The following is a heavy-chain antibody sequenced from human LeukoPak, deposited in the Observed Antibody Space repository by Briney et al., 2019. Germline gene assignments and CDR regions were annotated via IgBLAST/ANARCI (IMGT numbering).Heavy chain of an antibody. CDR1: GFVLSGYW. Sequence: GGSLRLSFVASGFVLSGYWMYWVRQVPGKGPMSFSRSGGDGSSTHYADSVKGRFTISRDNAKNTLYLQMNSLRGEDTAVYHCARAEGTGTIGLWNFDSWGQGSLVTVSS. J-gene: IGHJ4*02. V-gene: IGHV3-74*01. CDR2: SGGDGSST. CDR3: ARAEGTGTIGLWNFDS. D-gene: IGHD1-7*01.